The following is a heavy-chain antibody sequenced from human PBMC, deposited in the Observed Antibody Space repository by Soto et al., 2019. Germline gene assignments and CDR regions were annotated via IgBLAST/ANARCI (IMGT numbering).Heavy chain of an antibody. CDR3: ESYFYYYGMDV. Sequence: SETLSLTCAVYGESFSGYYWSWIRQPPGKGLEWIGEINHSGNTNYNPSLKSRVTISVDTSKNQFSLKLSSVTAADTAVYYCESYFYYYGMDVWGQGTTVTVSS. CDR2: INHSGNT. CDR1: GESFSGYY. V-gene: IGHV4-34*01. J-gene: IGHJ6*02.